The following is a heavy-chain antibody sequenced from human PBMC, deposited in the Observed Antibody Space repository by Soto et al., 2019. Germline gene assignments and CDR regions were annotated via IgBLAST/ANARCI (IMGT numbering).Heavy chain of an antibody. CDR3: ARAGTIGSYYYYYGVDV. D-gene: IGHD3-16*01. Sequence: VVSLRLSCAASGFTFSSYAMHWVRQAPGKGLEWVAVISYDGSNKYYADSVKGRFTISRDNSKNTLYLQMNSLRAEDTAVYYCARAGTIGSYYYYYGVDVWGQGPTVTVAS. V-gene: IGHV3-30-3*01. CDR1: GFTFSSYA. CDR2: ISYDGSNK. J-gene: IGHJ6*02.